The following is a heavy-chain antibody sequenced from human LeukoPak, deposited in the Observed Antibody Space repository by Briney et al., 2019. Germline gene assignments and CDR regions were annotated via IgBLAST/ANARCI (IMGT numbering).Heavy chain of an antibody. Sequence: SVKVSCTASGGTFSSYAISWVRQAPGQGLGWMGGIIPIFGIANYAQKFQGRVTITADESTSTAYMELSSRRSEDTAVYYCTRESRAVVPAAIAPPVWYFDLWGRGALFTVSS. D-gene: IGHD2-2*01. CDR3: TRESRAVVPAAIAPPVWYFDL. CDR1: GGTFSSYA. CDR2: IIPIFGIA. J-gene: IGHJ2*01. V-gene: IGHV1-69*13.